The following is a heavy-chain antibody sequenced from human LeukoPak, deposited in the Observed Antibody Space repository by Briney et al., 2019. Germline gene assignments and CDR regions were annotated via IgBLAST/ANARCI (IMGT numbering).Heavy chain of an antibody. D-gene: IGHD3-10*01. CDR1: GYTLTELS. Sequence: ASVKVSCKVSGYTLTELSMHWVRQAPGKALEWMGGFDPEDGETIYAQKFQGRVTMTEDTSTDTAYMELSSLRSEDTAVYYCATEYVFTRRFDYWGQGTLVTVSS. CDR2: FDPEDGET. CDR3: ATEYVFTRRFDY. J-gene: IGHJ4*02. V-gene: IGHV1-24*01.